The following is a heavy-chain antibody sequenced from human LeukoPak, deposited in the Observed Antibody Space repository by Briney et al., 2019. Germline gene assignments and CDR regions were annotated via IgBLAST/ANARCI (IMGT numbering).Heavy chain of an antibody. CDR3: EREPTSGRQPTSGRPLDY. J-gene: IGHJ4*02. CDR1: GGSTSGYF. CDR2: IYSSGSN. V-gene: IGHV4-4*07. Sequence: TETLSLTCSVSGGSTSGYFWSWIRQPAGKGLEWIGCIYSSGSNNYNPSLTDGPTMSLDTSKNHLSLNLSSVTATATAVYYCEREPTSGRQPTSGRPLDYWGQGTLVTVSS. D-gene: IGHD5-12*01.